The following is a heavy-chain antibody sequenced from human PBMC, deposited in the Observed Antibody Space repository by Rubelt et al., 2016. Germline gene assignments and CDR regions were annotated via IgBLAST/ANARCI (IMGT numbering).Heavy chain of an antibody. CDR1: GGSFSGYY. Sequence: QVQLQQWGAGLLKPSETLSLTCAVYGGSFSGYYWSWIRQPPGKGLEWIGEITHSGSTNYNPSLKSRVTISVDTSKNQFSRKLSSVTAADTAVYYCARVSGWYRAPGQDFDYWGQGTLVTVSS. CDR3: ARVSGWYRAPGQDFDY. CDR2: ITHSGST. D-gene: IGHD6-19*01. J-gene: IGHJ4*02. V-gene: IGHV4-34*01.